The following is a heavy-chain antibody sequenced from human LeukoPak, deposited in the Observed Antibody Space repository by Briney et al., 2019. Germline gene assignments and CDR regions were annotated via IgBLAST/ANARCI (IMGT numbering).Heavy chain of an antibody. CDR2: IQYRGST. V-gene: IGHV4-59*02. J-gene: IGHJ4*02. CDR3: ARGGSQFDY. CDR1: GGSVSNDY. D-gene: IGHD5-12*01. Sequence: SETLSLTCSVSGGSVSNDYWSWIRQTPEKGLEWIAYIQYRGSTFYNPSLRSRVTISLDTSKNQFSLELASVTAADPAVYYCARGGSQFDYWGQGALVTVSS.